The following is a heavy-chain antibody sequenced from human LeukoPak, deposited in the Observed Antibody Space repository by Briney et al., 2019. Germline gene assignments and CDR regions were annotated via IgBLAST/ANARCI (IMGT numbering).Heavy chain of an antibody. J-gene: IGHJ5*02. D-gene: IGHD3-10*01. Sequence: GESLKISCKGSGYTFNTYWIGWVRQMPGKGLEWMGIINPSDSDTRYSPSFQDQVTISADKSISTAYLQWSSLKASDTAMYYCARQRFTMRAYAGNWFDPWGQGTLVTVSS. CDR2: INPSDSDT. CDR1: GYTFNTYW. V-gene: IGHV5-51*01. CDR3: ARQRFTMRAYAGNWFDP.